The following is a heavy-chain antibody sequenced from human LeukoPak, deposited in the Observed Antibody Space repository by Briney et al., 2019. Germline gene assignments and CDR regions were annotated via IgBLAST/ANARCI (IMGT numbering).Heavy chain of an antibody. CDR3: ARRYSTSSGASDAFDI. J-gene: IGHJ3*02. V-gene: IGHV5-51*01. Sequence: GDSLKISCQGSGYSFTNYWIGWVRQMPGKGLEWMGIIYPGDSDTRYSPSFQGQVTISADKSTSTAYLQWGSLQASDTAIYYCARRYSTSSGASDAFDIWAQGTVVTVSS. D-gene: IGHD6-6*01. CDR1: GYSFTNYW. CDR2: IYPGDSDT.